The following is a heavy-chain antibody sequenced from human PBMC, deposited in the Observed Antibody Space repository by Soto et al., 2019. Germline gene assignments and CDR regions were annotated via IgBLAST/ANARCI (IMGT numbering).Heavy chain of an antibody. J-gene: IGHJ6*02. D-gene: IGHD3-10*01. CDR3: AKDDLWFGELRYYYGMDV. CDR2: ISGSGGST. Sequence: EVQLLESGGGLVQPGGSLRLSCAASGFTFSSYAMSWVRQAPGKGLEGVSAISGSGGSTYYADSVKGRFTISRDNSKNTLYLQMNSLRAEDTAVYYCAKDDLWFGELRYYYGMDVWGQGTTVTVSS. CDR1: GFTFSSYA. V-gene: IGHV3-23*01.